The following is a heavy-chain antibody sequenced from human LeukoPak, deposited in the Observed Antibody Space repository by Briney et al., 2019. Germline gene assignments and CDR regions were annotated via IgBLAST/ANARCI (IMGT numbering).Heavy chain of an antibody. CDR3: AKYVSTGWSHP. V-gene: IGHV4-59*08. CDR2: IYYSGST. J-gene: IGHJ5*02. D-gene: IGHD5/OR15-5a*01. CDR1: GGPISSYY. Sequence: SETLSLTCTVSGGPISSYYWSWIRQPPGKGLEWIGYIYYSGSTNYNPSLKSRVTISVDTSENQFSLKLTSVTAADTAVYYCAKYVSTGWSHPWGQETLVTVSS.